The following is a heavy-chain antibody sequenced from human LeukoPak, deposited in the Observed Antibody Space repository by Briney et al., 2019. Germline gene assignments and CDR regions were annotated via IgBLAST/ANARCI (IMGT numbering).Heavy chain of an antibody. D-gene: IGHD2-15*01. V-gene: IGHV1-2*02. Sequence: ASVKVSCKASGYTFTGYYIHWVRQAPGQGLELMGWINPNTGGTNYAQRFQGRVTMTRNTSINTAYMELTRLTSDDTAVYYCATDPCSGGTCSMYHLDYWGQGTLVTVSS. CDR2: INPNTGGT. J-gene: IGHJ4*02. CDR1: GYTFTGYY. CDR3: ATDPCSGGTCSMYHLDY.